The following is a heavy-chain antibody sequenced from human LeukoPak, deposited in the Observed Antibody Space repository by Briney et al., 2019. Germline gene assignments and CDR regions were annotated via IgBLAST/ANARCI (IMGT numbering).Heavy chain of an antibody. J-gene: IGHJ3*02. CDR3: AKQNNWNYCAFDI. CDR2: ISGSGGST. Sequence: GGSLRLSCAASGFTFSVYAMSWVRQAPGKGLEWVSAISGSGGSTYYADSVKGRFTISRDNSKNTLYLQMNSLRAEDTAVYYCAKQNNWNYCAFDIWGQGTMVTVSS. CDR1: GFTFSVYA. D-gene: IGHD1-7*01. V-gene: IGHV3-23*01.